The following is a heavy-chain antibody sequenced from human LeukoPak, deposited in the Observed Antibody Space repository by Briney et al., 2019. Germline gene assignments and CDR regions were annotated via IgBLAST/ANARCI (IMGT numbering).Heavy chain of an antibody. CDR3: ARDHYYDSSGYHSWFDP. D-gene: IGHD3-22*01. Sequence: SVKVYCKASGGTFSSYDISWVRQAPGQGLEWMGRIIPIFGIANYAQKFQGRVTITADKSTSTAYMELSSLRSEDTAVYYCARDHYYDSSGYHSWFDPWGQGTLVTVSS. J-gene: IGHJ5*02. V-gene: IGHV1-69*04. CDR1: GGTFSSYD. CDR2: IIPIFGIA.